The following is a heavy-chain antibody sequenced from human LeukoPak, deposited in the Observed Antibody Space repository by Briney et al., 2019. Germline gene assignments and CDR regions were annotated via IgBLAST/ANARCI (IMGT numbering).Heavy chain of an antibody. V-gene: IGHV3-30*02. CDR1: GFTFSSYG. CDR2: IRYDGSNK. CDR3: ARDFSVDYDFWSGSFDY. D-gene: IGHD3-3*01. J-gene: IGHJ4*02. Sequence: GGSLRLSCAASGFTFSSYGMHWVRQAPGKGLEWVAFIRYDGSNKYYADSVKGRFTISRDNSKNTLYLQMNSLRAEDTAVYYCARDFSVDYDFWSGSFDYWGQGTLVTVSS.